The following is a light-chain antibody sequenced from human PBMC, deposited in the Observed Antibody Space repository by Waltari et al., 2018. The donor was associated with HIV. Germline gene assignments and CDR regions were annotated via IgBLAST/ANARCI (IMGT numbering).Light chain of an antibody. CDR3: QQYVRTPLT. V-gene: IGKV4-1*01. CDR1: QTVSYSSSNKNH. CDR2: WAS. J-gene: IGKJ4*01. Sequence: DIVMTPSPDSLAVSLGERATLNCKSSQTVSYSSSNKNHLAWDQQKPGQPPKQLIYWASTRESGVPDRFSVSRSGTDFTLTISSLQAEDVAVYYCQQYVRTPLTFGGGTKVDIK.